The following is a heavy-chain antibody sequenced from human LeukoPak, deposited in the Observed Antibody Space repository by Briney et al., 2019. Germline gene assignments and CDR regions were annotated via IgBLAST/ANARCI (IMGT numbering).Heavy chain of an antibody. J-gene: IGHJ4*02. CDR3: ARRYCTNGVCYSVSFDY. CDR1: GYSFTSYW. CDR2: IYPGDSDT. V-gene: IGHV5-51*01. Sequence: KSGESLKISCKGSGYSFTSYWIGWVRQMPGKGLEWMGIIYPGDSDTRYSPSFQGQVTSSADKSISTAYLQWSSLKASDTAIYYCARRYCTNGVCYSVSFDYWGQGTLVTVSS. D-gene: IGHD2-8*01.